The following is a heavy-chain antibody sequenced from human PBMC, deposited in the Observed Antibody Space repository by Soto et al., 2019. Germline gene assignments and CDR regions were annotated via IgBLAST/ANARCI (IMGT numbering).Heavy chain of an antibody. V-gene: IGHV3-66*01. CDR1: GFTVSSNY. Sequence: EVQLVESGGGLVQPGGSLRLSCAASGFTVSSNYMSWVRQAPGKGLEWVSVIYRGGNTNYADSVEGRFSISRDSSTNVLYLQMNSLRAEDTAVYFCARFEVAGDSFDLWGRGTLVTISS. CDR2: IYRGGNT. J-gene: IGHJ2*01. CDR3: ARFEVAGDSFDL. D-gene: IGHD6-19*01.